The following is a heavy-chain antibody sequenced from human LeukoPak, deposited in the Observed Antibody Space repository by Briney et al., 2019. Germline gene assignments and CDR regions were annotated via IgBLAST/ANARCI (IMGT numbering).Heavy chain of an antibody. J-gene: IGHJ4*02. CDR2: INHSGST. Sequence: SETLSLTCAVYGGSFSGYYWSWIRQPPGKGLEWIGEINHSGSTNYNPSLKGRVTISVDTSKNQFSLKLSSVTAADTAVYYCARVRGYSGFDYWGQGTLVTVSS. CDR1: GGSFSGYY. V-gene: IGHV4-34*01. D-gene: IGHD6-13*01. CDR3: ARVRGYSGFDY.